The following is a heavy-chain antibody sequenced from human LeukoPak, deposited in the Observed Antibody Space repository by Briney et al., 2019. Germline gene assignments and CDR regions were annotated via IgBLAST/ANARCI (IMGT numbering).Heavy chain of an antibody. Sequence: SETLSLTCTVSGGTVSSGSYYWSWIRQPPGKGLEWIGYIYYSGSTNYNPSLKSRVTISVDTSKNQFSLKLSSVTAADTAVYYCARVTDPRHNYFDPWGQGTLVTVSS. CDR3: ARVTDPRHNYFDP. CDR2: IYYSGST. J-gene: IGHJ5*02. V-gene: IGHV4-61*01. D-gene: IGHD2-21*02. CDR1: GGTVSSGSYY.